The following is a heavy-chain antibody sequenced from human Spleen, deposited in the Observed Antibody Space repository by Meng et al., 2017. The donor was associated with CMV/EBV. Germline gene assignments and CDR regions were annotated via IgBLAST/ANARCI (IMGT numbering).Heavy chain of an antibody. CDR3: ARDWGEGILSLGPDMDV. Sequence: SETLSLTCTVSGGSISSSSYYWGWIRQPPGKGLEWIGSIYYSGSTYYSPSLKSRVTISLDTPKNQFSLMLTSVTAADTAVYYCARDWGEGILSLGPDMDVWGQGTTVTVSS. CDR1: GGSISSSSYY. D-gene: IGHD3-16*01. J-gene: IGHJ6*02. CDR2: IYYSGST. V-gene: IGHV4-39*07.